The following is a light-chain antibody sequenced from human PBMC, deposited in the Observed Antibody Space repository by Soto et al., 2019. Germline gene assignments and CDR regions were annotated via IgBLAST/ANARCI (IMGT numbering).Light chain of an antibody. CDR2: DAS. CDR3: QQCRNWPLT. V-gene: IGKV3-15*01. J-gene: IGKJ4*01. CDR1: QNVYNN. Sequence: EIVMTQSPATLSVSPGEGATLSCKASQNVYNNLAWYQQRPGQPPRLLNYDASTRATGISARFSGSGYGTEVTLTISSQQSEDFAVYFCQQCRNWPLTFGGGTKVEIK.